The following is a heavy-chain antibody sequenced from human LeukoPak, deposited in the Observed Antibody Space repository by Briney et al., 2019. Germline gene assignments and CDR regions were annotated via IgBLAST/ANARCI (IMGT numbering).Heavy chain of an antibody. CDR3: ANGVLRFLEWLNYYYGMDV. CDR2: ISGSGGST. Sequence: PGGSLRLSCAASGFTFSSYAMSWVRQAPGKGLEWVSAISGSGGSTYYADSVKGRFTISRDNSKNTLYLQMNSLRAEDTAVYYCANGVLRFLEWLNYYYGMDVWGQGTTVTVSS. V-gene: IGHV3-23*01. J-gene: IGHJ6*02. CDR1: GFTFSSYA. D-gene: IGHD3-3*01.